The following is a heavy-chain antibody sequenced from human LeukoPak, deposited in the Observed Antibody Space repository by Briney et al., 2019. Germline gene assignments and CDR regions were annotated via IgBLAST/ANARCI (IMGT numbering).Heavy chain of an antibody. J-gene: IGHJ3*02. Sequence: PSETLSLTCTVSGGSISSGDYYWSWRRQPPGTGLEWIGYIYYSGSTYYNPSLKSRVTISVDTSKNQSSLKLSSVTAADTAVYYCARARVAVITHDAFDIWGQGTMVTVSS. CDR2: IYYSGST. CDR1: GGSISSGDYY. D-gene: IGHD3-22*01. CDR3: ARARVAVITHDAFDI. V-gene: IGHV4-30-4*01.